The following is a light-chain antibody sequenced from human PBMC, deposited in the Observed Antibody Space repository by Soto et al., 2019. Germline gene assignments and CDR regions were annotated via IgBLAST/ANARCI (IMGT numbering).Light chain of an antibody. Sequence: EIVMTQSPATLSVSQGERATLSCRASESVGSNLAWYQQKPGQAPRLLIHGASKRATGIPARFSGSGSGTEFTLTISSLQPEDFATYYCQQFHSFSRTFGQGTKVDIK. V-gene: IGKV3-15*01. CDR3: QQFHSFSRT. CDR1: ESVGSN. J-gene: IGKJ1*01. CDR2: GAS.